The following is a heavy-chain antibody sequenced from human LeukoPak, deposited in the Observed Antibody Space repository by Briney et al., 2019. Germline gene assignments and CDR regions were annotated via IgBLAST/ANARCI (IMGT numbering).Heavy chain of an antibody. CDR1: GYTFTGYY. Sequence: ASVKVSCKASGYTFTGYYMHWVRQAPGQGLEWMGWINPNSGGTNYAQKFQGRVTMTRDTSISTAYMELSRLRSDDTAVYYCARALAASAVAGRITHAGYWGQGTLVTVSS. CDR3: ARALAASAVAGRITHAGY. D-gene: IGHD6-19*01. CDR2: INPNSGGT. J-gene: IGHJ4*02. V-gene: IGHV1-2*02.